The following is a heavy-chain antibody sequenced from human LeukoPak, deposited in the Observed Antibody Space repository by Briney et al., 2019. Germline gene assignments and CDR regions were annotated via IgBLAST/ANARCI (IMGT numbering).Heavy chain of an antibody. CDR1: GFTFSSYW. J-gene: IGHJ4*02. Sequence: GGSLRLSCTASGFTFSSYWMSWVRQAPGKGLEWVANIRQDGGLKHYVDSVKSRFTISRDNAENSLYLQMNSLRAEDTAVYYCAREIVGAIKSYFDYWGQGTLVTVSS. D-gene: IGHD1-26*01. CDR2: IRQDGGLK. CDR3: AREIVGAIKSYFDY. V-gene: IGHV3-7*01.